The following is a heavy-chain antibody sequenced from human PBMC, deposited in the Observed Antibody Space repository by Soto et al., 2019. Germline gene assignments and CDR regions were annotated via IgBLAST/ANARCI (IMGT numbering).Heavy chain of an antibody. Sequence: SETLSLTCTVSGGSISSGGYYWSWIRQHPGKGLEWIGYIYYSGSTYYNQSLKSRVNISVDTSKKQFSMKLSSVTAADTALYYCARDQGVTTVLGNWFDPWGQGTLVTVSS. D-gene: IGHD4-17*01. V-gene: IGHV4-31*03. J-gene: IGHJ5*02. CDR2: IYYSGST. CDR1: GGSISSGGYY. CDR3: ARDQGVTTVLGNWFDP.